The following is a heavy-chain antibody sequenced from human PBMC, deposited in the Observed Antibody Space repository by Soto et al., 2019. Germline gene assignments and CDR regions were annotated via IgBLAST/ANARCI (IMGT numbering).Heavy chain of an antibody. Sequence: ASVKVSCKASGYTFTGYYMHWVRQAPGQGLEWMGWINPNSGGTNYAQKLQGRVTMPTDTSTSTAYMELRSLRSDDTAVYYCARGGMSKNFLPVYFFSWFDPGAQETLVTVSS. V-gene: IGHV1-2*02. D-gene: IGHD3-9*01. CDR3: ARGGMSKNFLPVYFFSWFDP. J-gene: IGHJ5*02. CDR1: GYTFTGYY. CDR2: INPNSGGT.